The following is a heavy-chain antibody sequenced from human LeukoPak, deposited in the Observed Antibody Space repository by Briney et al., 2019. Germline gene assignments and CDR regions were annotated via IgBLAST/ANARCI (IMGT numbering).Heavy chain of an antibody. CDR2: LRGDGET. J-gene: IGHJ4*02. D-gene: IGHD3-16*01. Sequence: GGSLRLSCAASGFIFSNYAVSWVRQAPARGLEWVSSLRGDGETFYADSVKGRSTLSRDDARNKVYLQLSNVRVEDSAVYYCAKASWVSTADAVLWGQGTLVTVYS. CDR1: GFIFSNYA. V-gene: IGHV3-23*01. CDR3: AKASWVSTADAVL.